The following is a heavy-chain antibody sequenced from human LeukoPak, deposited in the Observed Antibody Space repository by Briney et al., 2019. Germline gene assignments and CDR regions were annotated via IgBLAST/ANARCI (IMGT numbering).Heavy chain of an antibody. CDR3: ASQDIVVVPAADY. J-gene: IGHJ4*02. CDR1: GFTFSDYY. CDR2: ISSSGSTI. Sequence: GGSLRLSCAASGFTFSDYYMSWIRQAPGKGLEWVSYISSSGSTIYYADSVKGRFTISRDNAKNSLYLQMNSLRAEDTAVYYCASQDIVVVPAADYWGQGTLVTVSS. V-gene: IGHV3-11*01. D-gene: IGHD2-2*01.